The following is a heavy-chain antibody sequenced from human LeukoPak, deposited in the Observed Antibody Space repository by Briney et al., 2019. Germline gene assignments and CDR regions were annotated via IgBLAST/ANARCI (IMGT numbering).Heavy chain of an antibody. V-gene: IGHV3-20*04. D-gene: IGHD2-2*01. CDR3: ARSPAATAQGPFDY. CDR2: INWNGGST. CDR1: GFTFDDYG. Sequence: RPGGSLRLXCAASGFTFDDYGMSWVRQAPGKALESVSGINWNGGSTGYADSVKGRFTISRDNAKNSLYLQMNSLRAEDTALYYCARSPAATAQGPFDYWGQGTLVTVSS. J-gene: IGHJ4*02.